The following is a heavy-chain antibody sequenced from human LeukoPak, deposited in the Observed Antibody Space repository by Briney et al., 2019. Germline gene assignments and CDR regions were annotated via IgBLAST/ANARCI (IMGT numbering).Heavy chain of an antibody. V-gene: IGHV4-38-2*02. CDR3: AREQIRITMIVVVHERAFDI. CDR2: IYHSGST. J-gene: IGHJ3*02. Sequence: SETLSLTCTVSGYSISSGYYWGWIRQPPGKGLEWIGSIYHSGSTYYNPSLKSRITMSVDTSKNQFSLKLSSVTAADTAVYYCAREQIRITMIVVVHERAFDIWGQGTMVTVSS. D-gene: IGHD3-22*01. CDR1: GYSISSGYY.